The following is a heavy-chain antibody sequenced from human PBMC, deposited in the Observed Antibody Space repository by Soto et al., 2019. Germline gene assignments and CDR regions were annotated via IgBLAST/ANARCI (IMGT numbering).Heavy chain of an antibody. V-gene: IGHV4-30-4*08. CDR2: IYYSGST. CDR3: ASVNCSGGSCVQSWLDP. Sequence: SLTCTVSGGSISSGDYYWSWIRQPPGKGLEWIGYIYYSGSTYYNPSLKSRVTISVDTSKNQFSLKLSSVTAADTAVYYCASVNCSGGSCVQSWLDPWGQGTLVTVSS. J-gene: IGHJ5*02. CDR1: GGSISSGDYY. D-gene: IGHD2-15*01.